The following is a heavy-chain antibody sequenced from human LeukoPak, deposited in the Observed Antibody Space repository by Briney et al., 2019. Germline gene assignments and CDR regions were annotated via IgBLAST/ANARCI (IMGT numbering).Heavy chain of an antibody. CDR2: INRDGSST. CDR1: GFTVSSYW. CDR3: ASGIYYYDSSGFHF. J-gene: IGHJ4*02. D-gene: IGHD3-22*01. Sequence: GGSLRLSCAASGFTVSSYWMHWVRQAPGKGLVWVSRINRDGSSTNYADSVKGRFTISRDNAKNTLHLQMNSLRAEDTAVYFCASGIYYYDSSGFHFWGQGTLVTVSS. V-gene: IGHV3-74*01.